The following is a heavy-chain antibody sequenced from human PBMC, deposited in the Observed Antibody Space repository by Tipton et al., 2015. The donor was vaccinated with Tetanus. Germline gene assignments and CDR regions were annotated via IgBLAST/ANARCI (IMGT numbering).Heavy chain of an antibody. CDR1: GFTFSSYN. CDR3: AKEGCSRCNGDSRFDI. Sequence: SLRLSCAASGFTFSSYNMNWVRQAPGKGLEWVSYITSSSSTIYYADSVKGRFTISRDNAKNSLYLQMNSLRDDDTAVYYCAKEGCSRCNGDSRFDIWGQGTKVTVSS. V-gene: IGHV3-48*02. D-gene: IGHD2-15*01. CDR2: ITSSSSTI. J-gene: IGHJ3*02.